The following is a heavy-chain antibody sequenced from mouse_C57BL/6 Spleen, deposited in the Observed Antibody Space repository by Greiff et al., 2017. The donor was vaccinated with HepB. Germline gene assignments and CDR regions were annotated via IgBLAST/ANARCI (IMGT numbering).Heavy chain of an antibody. CDR2: INPNNGGT. D-gene: IGHD2-5*01. J-gene: IGHJ3*01. CDR1: GYTFTDYY. Sequence: EVQLQQSGPELVKPGASVKISCKASGYTFTDYYMNWVKQSHGKSLEWIGDINPNNGGTSYNQKFKGKATLTVDKSSSTAYMELRSLTSEDSAVYYCARGYYSNYVFAYWGQGTLVTVSA. V-gene: IGHV1-26*01. CDR3: ARGYYSNYVFAY.